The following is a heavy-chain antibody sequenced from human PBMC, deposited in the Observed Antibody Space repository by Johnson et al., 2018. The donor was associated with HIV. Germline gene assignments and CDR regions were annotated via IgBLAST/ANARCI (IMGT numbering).Heavy chain of an antibody. CDR2: ISGSGGST. V-gene: IGHV3-23*04. CDR1: GFTFIDYY. Sequence: VQLVESGGGLVKPGGSLRLSCAGSGFTFIDYYMSWIRQAPGKGLEWVSAISGSGGSTYYADSVKGRFTISRENSKNTLYLQMNSLRAEDTAVYYCANRASSFKGDAFDIWGQGTMVTVSS. CDR3: ANRASSFKGDAFDI. D-gene: IGHD2-2*01. J-gene: IGHJ3*02.